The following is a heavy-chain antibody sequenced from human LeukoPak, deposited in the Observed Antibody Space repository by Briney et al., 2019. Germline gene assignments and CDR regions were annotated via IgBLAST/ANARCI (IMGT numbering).Heavy chain of an antibody. D-gene: IGHD5-24*01. V-gene: IGHV3-23*01. Sequence: GGSLRLSCVGSGFSFSTYDMGWVRQTPGKGLEWVSAISTTGGYTEDADSVKGRFTISRDNSQNTLFLQMHSLSAEDTAVYYCAKKPATIKFPFDIWGQGTLVTVSP. CDR1: GFSFSTYD. CDR2: ISTTGGYT. J-gene: IGHJ4*02. CDR3: AKKPATIKFPFDI.